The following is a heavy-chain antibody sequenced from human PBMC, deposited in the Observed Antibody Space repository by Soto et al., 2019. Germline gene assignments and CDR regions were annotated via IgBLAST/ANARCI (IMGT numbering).Heavy chain of an antibody. CDR3: ARARITIFGVVIIRHYFDY. CDR1: GGSFSGYY. Sequence: SETLSLTCAVYGGSFSGYYWSWVRQPPGKGLEWIGEINHSGNTNYNPSLKSRVTISVDTSKNQFSLKLSSVTAADTAVYYCARARITIFGVVIIRHYFDYWGQGTLVTVSS. D-gene: IGHD3-3*01. V-gene: IGHV4-34*01. CDR2: INHSGNT. J-gene: IGHJ4*02.